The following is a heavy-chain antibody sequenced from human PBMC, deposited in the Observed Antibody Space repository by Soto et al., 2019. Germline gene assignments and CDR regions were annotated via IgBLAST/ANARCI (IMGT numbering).Heavy chain of an antibody. J-gene: IGHJ4*01. CDR2: ISYSGST. V-gene: IGHV4-59*01. CDR3: ARADQDASVGY. D-gene: IGHD2-15*01. Sequence: SETLSLTCTVSGGSMSGYYWTWLRQSPGRGLEWIGHISYSGSTYYNPSLKSRVTISADTSKNQLSLRLNSMVAADKAVSYCARADQDASVGYWGHGTLVTVS. CDR1: GGSMSGYY.